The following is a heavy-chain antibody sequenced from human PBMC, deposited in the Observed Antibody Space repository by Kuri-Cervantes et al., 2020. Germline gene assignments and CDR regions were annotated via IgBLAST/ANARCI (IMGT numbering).Heavy chain of an antibody. V-gene: IGHV3-30*18. Sequence: GESLKISCAASGFTFSSYGVHWVRQAPGKGLEWVAVISYDGSNKYYADSVKGRFTISRDNAKNSLYLQMNSLRAEDTALYYCAKTAAAGRGYLDYWGQGTLVTVSS. J-gene: IGHJ4*02. CDR2: ISYDGSNK. D-gene: IGHD6-13*01. CDR3: AKTAAAGRGYLDY. CDR1: GFTFSSYG.